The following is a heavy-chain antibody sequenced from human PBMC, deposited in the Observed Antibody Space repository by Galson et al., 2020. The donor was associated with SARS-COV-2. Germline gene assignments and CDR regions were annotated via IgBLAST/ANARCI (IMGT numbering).Heavy chain of an antibody. CDR2: IWYDGSAR. J-gene: IGHJ6*02. V-gene: IGHV3-30*02. CDR1: GFTFSDYG. Sequence: GESLKIYCAAPGFTFSDYGVHWVRQAPGKGLEWVAFIWYDGSARFYGDAVKGRFIITRDNYKNTLYLQRNSLTAEDTAVYYCAGVEEDWAVAGLYYYYGMDVWGQGTTVTVSS. CDR3: AGVEEDWAVAGLYYYYGMDV. D-gene: IGHD6-19*01.